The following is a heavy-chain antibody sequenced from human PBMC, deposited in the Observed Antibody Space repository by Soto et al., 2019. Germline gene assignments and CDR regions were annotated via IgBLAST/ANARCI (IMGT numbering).Heavy chain of an antibody. D-gene: IGHD3-3*01. CDR3: AREGGITIFGVAYNWFDP. CDR1: GYTFTSYA. J-gene: IGHJ5*02. Sequence: QVQLVQSGAEVKKPGASVKVSCKASGYTFTSYAMHWVRQAPGQRLEWMGWINAGNGNTKYSQKFQGRVTITRDTSASTAYMELSSLRSEDTAVYYCAREGGITIFGVAYNWFDPWGQGTLVTVSS. CDR2: INAGNGNT. V-gene: IGHV1-3*01.